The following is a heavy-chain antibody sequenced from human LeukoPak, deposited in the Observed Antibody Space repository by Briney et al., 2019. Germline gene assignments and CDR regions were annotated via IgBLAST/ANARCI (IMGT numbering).Heavy chain of an antibody. CDR1: SLIFSSHA. Sequence: GGSLRLSCGASSLIFSSHAMSWARQAPGKGLEWVSAISTSGGSMYYADSVKGWFTISRDNAKNTLCMQLYSLRAEDSAVYFFASHPNYCGQGTLVTVSS. CDR3: ASHPNY. V-gene: IGHV3-23*01. CDR2: ISTSGGSM. J-gene: IGHJ4*02.